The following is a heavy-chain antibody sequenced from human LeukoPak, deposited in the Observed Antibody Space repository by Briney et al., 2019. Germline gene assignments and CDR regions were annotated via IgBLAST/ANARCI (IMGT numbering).Heavy chain of an antibody. J-gene: IGHJ4*02. CDR2: ISITSGVI. D-gene: IGHD2-21*02. V-gene: IGHV3-21*01. CDR1: GFTFSSYT. CDR3: VRKPVGDMPFDY. Sequence: KTGGSLRLSCAASGFTFSSYTMNRVRQAPGKGLEWVSTISITSGVIYYADSMKGRFTISRDNAKNSLYLQMNSLRAEDTAVYYCVRKPVGDMPFDYWGQGTLVSVSS.